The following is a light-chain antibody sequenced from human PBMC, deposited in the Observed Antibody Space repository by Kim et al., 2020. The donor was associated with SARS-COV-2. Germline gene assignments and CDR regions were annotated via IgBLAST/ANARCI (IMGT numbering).Light chain of an antibody. CDR3: CSYAGRNTLV. Sequence: GQSITVSCTGTSTDLGTYTLFSWSHQHPGKAPKMMIYEFTKRPLGVSNRFPGSTSGNTASLTISGLQVDDEADYYCCSYAGRNTLVFGRGTKVTVL. CDR1: STDLGTYTL. V-gene: IGLV2-23*02. CDR2: EFT. J-gene: IGLJ3*02.